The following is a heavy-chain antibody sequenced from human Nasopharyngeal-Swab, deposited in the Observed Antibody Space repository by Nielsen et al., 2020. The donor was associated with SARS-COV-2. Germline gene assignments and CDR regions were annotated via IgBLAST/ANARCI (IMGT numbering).Heavy chain of an antibody. Sequence: GESLKISRSASGFTFRSYTIPLVRQAPGKGLEWVAVISYDGSNKYYADSVKGRFTISRDISKNTLYLQMNSLRAEDTAVFYCASTPLDSSGYYYAFHYWGRGTLVTVSS. J-gene: IGHJ4*02. CDR3: ASTPLDSSGYYYAFHY. V-gene: IGHV3-30-3*01. CDR2: ISYDGSNK. CDR1: GFTFRSYT. D-gene: IGHD3-22*01.